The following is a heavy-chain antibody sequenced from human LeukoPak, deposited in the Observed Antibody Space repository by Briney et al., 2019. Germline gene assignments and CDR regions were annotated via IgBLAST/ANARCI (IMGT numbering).Heavy chain of an antibody. Sequence: PSETLSLTCAVYGGSFSGYYWSWIRQPPGKGLEWIGEINHSRSTNYNPSLKSRVTISVDTSKNQFSLKLSSVTAADTAVYYCARSYYDFWSGYHYYFDYWGQGTLVTVSS. CDR2: INHSRST. V-gene: IGHV4-34*01. D-gene: IGHD3-3*01. J-gene: IGHJ4*02. CDR3: ARSYYDFWSGYHYYFDY. CDR1: GGSFSGYY.